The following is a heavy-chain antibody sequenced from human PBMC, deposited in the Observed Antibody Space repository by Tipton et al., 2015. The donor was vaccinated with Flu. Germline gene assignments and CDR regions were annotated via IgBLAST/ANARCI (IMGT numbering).Heavy chain of an antibody. J-gene: IGHJ4*02. CDR1: GGSVSSNDFY. CDR3: TRQVEAATRNSS. V-gene: IGHV4-39*07. CDR2: IFHSGTT. D-gene: IGHD1-14*01. Sequence: TLSLTCTVSGGSVSSNDFYWGWVRQPPGKGPEWIGSIFHSGTTYYDLSLQSRVTISVDTSKNQFSLKMKSVTVADTAVYYCTRQVEAATRNSSWGQGTLVTVSS.